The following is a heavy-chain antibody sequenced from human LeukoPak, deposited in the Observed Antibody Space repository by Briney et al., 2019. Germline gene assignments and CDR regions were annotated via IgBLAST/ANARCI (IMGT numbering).Heavy chain of an antibody. CDR1: GFTFSSYS. J-gene: IGHJ4*02. CDR2: ISGSGGST. CDR3: GKVGDIVVVVAAKFDY. V-gene: IGHV3-23*01. Sequence: PGGSLRLSCAASGFTFSSYSMNWVRQAPGKGLEWVSAISGSGGSTYYADSVKGRFTISRDNSKNTLYLQMNSLRAEDTAVYYCGKVGDIVVVVAAKFDYWGQGTLVTVSS. D-gene: IGHD2-15*01.